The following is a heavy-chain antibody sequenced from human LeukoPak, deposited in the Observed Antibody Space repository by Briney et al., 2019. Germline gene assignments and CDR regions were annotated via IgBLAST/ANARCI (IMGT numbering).Heavy chain of an antibody. CDR2: IYTSGST. D-gene: IGHD2-2*01. Sequence: SDPVSLVCTLWGGLLCGYHWRWPRQPAGQDLKWIGRIYTSGSTNYNPSLKSRVTMSVDTSKNQFSLKLSSVTAADTAVYYCAREGGGCSSTSCYAGDFDYWGQGTLVTVSS. J-gene: IGHJ4*02. CDR1: GGLLCGYH. V-gene: IGHV4-4*07. CDR3: AREGGGCSSTSCYAGDFDY.